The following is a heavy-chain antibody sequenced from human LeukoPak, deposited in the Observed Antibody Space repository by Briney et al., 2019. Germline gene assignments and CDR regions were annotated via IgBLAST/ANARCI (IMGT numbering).Heavy chain of an antibody. D-gene: IGHD6-6*01. CDR2: ISGSGGST. Sequence: PGGSLRLSCAASGFTFSSYAMSWVRQAPGKGREWVSAISGSGGSTYYADSVKGRFTISRDNSKNTLYLQMNSLRAEDTAVYYCAKRGRETYSSSSFDYWGQGTLVTVSS. CDR1: GFTFSSYA. J-gene: IGHJ4*02. V-gene: IGHV3-23*01. CDR3: AKRGRETYSSSSFDY.